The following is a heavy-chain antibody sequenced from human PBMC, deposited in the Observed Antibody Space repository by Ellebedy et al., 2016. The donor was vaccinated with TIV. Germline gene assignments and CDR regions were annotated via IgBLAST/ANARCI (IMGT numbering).Heavy chain of an antibody. V-gene: IGHV4-4*07. Sequence: SETLSLXXTVSGGSVSRYFWSWIRRPAGKGLEWIGRIFTSGSFNYNPSLMSRVTMSVVTSKNQISLRLNSVTAADTAVYYCAGVYCSITTCDYYYMDVWGKGTTVTVSS. CDR1: GGSVSRYF. D-gene: IGHD6-13*01. CDR3: AGVYCSITTCDYYYMDV. J-gene: IGHJ6*03. CDR2: IFTSGSF.